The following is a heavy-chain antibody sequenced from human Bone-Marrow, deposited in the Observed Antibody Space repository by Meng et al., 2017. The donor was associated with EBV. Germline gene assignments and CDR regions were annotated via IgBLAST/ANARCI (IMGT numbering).Heavy chain of an antibody. CDR1: GFSFSAYW. Sequence: VQVVASGGTLVQSGGSLRLSCATSGFSFSAYWMHWVRQVPGKGLQWVSRITPDGGRTDYADSVQGRFTISRDNAAKTLYLQMKSLRPEDTAVYYCSRDLMGPDDWWGQGTLVTVSS. D-gene: IGHD1-26*01. V-gene: IGHV3-74*01. CDR2: ITPDGGRT. J-gene: IGHJ4*02. CDR3: SRDLMGPDDW.